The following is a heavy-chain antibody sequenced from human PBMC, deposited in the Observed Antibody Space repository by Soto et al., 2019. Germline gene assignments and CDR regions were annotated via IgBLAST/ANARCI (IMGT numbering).Heavy chain of an antibody. J-gene: IGHJ4*02. Sequence: QLQLQESGPGLVKPSETLSLTCTVSGGSVSSSSYYWGWVRQPPGKGLEWIGSVYYSGSTYYNPSLETRVTISVDKSKNQFSLKLKSLTAADTAVYNCGRLEGLATISYYFYFWGQGALVAVSS. CDR2: VYYSGST. D-gene: IGHD3-9*01. CDR3: GRLEGLATISYYFYF. V-gene: IGHV4-39*01. CDR1: GGSVSSSSYY.